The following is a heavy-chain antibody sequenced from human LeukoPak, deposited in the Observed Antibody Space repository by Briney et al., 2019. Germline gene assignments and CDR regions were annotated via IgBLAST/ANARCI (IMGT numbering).Heavy chain of an antibody. J-gene: IGHJ6*03. Sequence: SETLSPTXTVSGGSISSYYWSWIGQPPGKGLEWIGYSYYSGSTNYNPSLKSRVTISVDTSKNQFSLKLSSVTAADTAVYYCAREMLLWFGEANYYYYMDVWGKGTTVTVSS. V-gene: IGHV4-59*01. CDR1: GGSISSYY. D-gene: IGHD3-10*01. CDR2: SYYSGST. CDR3: AREMLLWFGEANYYYYMDV.